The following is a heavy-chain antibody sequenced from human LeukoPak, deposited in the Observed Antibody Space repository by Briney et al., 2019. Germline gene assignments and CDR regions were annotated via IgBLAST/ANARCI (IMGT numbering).Heavy chain of an antibody. CDR3: ARYRTVAVSYYFDY. V-gene: IGHV3-53*01. J-gene: IGHJ4*02. CDR1: GFTVSTNY. Sequence: PGGSLRLSCVASGFTVSTNYMSWVRQAPGKGLEWVSVIYSGGTTYHADSVKGRLTISRDTSKNTLYLQMNSLRAEDTAVYYCARYRTVAVSYYFDYWGQGTLVTVSS. D-gene: IGHD6-19*01. CDR2: IYSGGTT.